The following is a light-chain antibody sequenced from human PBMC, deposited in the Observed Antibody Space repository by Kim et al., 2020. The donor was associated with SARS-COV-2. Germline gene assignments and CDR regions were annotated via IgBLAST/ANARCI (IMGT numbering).Light chain of an antibody. Sequence: PGQTARITCGGNNIGGHSVHWYQQKPGLAPVLVIYYDSDRPSGIPERFSGSKAATTATLTISRVEAGDEADYYCQVWDTDTDDYVFGTGTKVTVL. J-gene: IGLJ1*01. CDR2: YDS. CDR3: QVWDTDTDDYV. CDR1: NIGGHS. V-gene: IGLV3-21*01.